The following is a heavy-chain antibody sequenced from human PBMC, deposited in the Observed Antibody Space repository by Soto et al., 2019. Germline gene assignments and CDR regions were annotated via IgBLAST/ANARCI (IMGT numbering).Heavy chain of an antibody. V-gene: IGHV2-5*02. CDR1: GFSLTTSGGG. CDR3: THSPVCYDSLNYFYYLAV. D-gene: IGHD5-12*01. J-gene: IGHJ6*03. Sequence: PTLGNPTQTLTLTCTCSGFSLTTSGGGVGWIRQPPGKALEWLALIYWDDDKRYSPSLKSRLTITKDTSKNQEVLTMTNLEPVDTATYYCTHSPVCYDSLNYFYYLAVWAQRTTVPVSS. CDR2: IYWDDDK.